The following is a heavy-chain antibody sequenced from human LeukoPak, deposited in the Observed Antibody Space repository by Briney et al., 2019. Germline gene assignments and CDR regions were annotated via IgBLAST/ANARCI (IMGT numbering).Heavy chain of an antibody. D-gene: IGHD5-24*01. Sequence: GGSLRLSCAASGFTFSSYAMSWVHQAPGKGLEWVSAISGSGGSTYYADSVKGRFTISRDNSKNTLYLQMNSLRVEDTAIYYCAKGGPQFFDYWGQGTLVTVSS. V-gene: IGHV3-23*01. CDR2: ISGSGGST. CDR1: GFTFSSYA. CDR3: AKGGPQFFDY. J-gene: IGHJ4*02.